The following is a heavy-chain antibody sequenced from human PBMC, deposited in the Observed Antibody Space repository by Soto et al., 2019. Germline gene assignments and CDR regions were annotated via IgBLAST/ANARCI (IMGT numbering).Heavy chain of an antibody. CDR1: GFTFSSYG. V-gene: IGHV3-33*01. D-gene: IGHD1-26*01. Sequence: ESGGGVVQPGRSLRLSCAASGFTFSSYGMHWVRQAPGKGLEWVAVIWYDGSNKYYADSVKGRFTISRDNSKNTLYLQMNSLRAEDTAVYYCAREPGGRGSYSDYYFDYWGQGTLVTVSS. CDR2: IWYDGSNK. CDR3: AREPGGRGSYSDYYFDY. J-gene: IGHJ4*02.